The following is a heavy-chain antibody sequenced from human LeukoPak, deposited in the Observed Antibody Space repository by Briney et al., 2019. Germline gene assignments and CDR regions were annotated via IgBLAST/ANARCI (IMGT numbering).Heavy chain of an antibody. CDR1: GYTFRNYG. J-gene: IGHJ3*01. CDR3: ARDGYYDSSGYYVS. V-gene: IGHV1-18*01. Sequence: ASVKVSCKASGYTFRNYGIMWVRQAPGQGLEWMGWISGYNGNANYAQKLQGRVTMTTDTSTSTAYMELRILRSDDTAVYYCARDGYYDSSGYYVSWGQGTMVTVSS. D-gene: IGHD3-22*01. CDR2: ISGYNGNA.